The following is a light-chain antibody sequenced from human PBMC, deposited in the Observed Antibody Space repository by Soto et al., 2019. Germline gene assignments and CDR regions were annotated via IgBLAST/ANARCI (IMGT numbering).Light chain of an antibody. J-gene: IGLJ1*01. CDR2: QVT. V-gene: IGLV2-14*01. CDR3: SSFTSTTSLYV. Sequence: QSALAQPASVSGSPGQSITISCTGTGSDIAGYNYVSWFQQHPGKAPKLMTYQVTIRPSGVSNRFSGAKSGNKASLTISGLQAEDETEYYCSSFTSTTSLYVFGAGTKVTVL. CDR1: GSDIAGYNY.